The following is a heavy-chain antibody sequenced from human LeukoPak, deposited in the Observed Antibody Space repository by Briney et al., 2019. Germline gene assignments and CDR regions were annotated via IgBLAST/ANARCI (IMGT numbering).Heavy chain of an antibody. CDR1: GYTFASYY. D-gene: IGHD3-22*01. J-gene: IGHJ4*02. CDR2: TNPSGGST. V-gene: IGHV1-46*01. Sequence: ASVKVSCKASGYTFASYYMHWVRQAPGHGLEWMGITNPSGGSTSYAQKFQRRVTMTEDTSTDTAYMELSSLRSEDTAVYYCATQLSSGWPLRHLPFDYWGQGTLVTVSS. CDR3: ATQLSSGWPLRHLPFDY.